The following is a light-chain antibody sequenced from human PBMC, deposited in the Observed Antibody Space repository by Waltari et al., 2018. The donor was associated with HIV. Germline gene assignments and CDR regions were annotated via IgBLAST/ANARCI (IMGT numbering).Light chain of an antibody. CDR1: SSDVGRYNL. CDR2: EVS. J-gene: IGLJ3*02. V-gene: IGLV2-23*02. Sequence: QSALTQPASVSGSPGQSITISCTGTSSDVGRYNLVSCYQQHQGKAPKLMIYEVSKRPSGVSNRFSGSKSGNTASLTISGLQAEDEADYYCCSYAGSNTWVFGGGTKLTVL. CDR3: CSYAGSNTWV.